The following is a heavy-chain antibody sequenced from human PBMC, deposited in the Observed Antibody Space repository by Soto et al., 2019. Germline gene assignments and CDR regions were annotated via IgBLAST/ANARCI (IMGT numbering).Heavy chain of an antibody. CDR3: ARDGYYYDSSGYHHDAFDL. J-gene: IGHJ3*01. D-gene: IGHD3-22*01. Sequence: QVQLVQSGAEVKKPGSSVKVSCKASGGTFSSYAISWVRQAPGQGLEWMGGIIPIFGTANYAQKFQGRVTITADESTSTAYMELSSLRSEDTAVYYCARDGYYYDSSGYHHDAFDLWGQGKMVPVSS. CDR2: IIPIFGTA. CDR1: GGTFSSYA. V-gene: IGHV1-69*12.